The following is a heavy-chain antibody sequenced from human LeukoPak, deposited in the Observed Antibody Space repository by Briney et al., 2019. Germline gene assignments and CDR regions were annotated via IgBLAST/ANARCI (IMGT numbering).Heavy chain of an antibody. CDR3: ARDGEYYYYGMDV. CDR2: ISSSSSYI. CDR1: GFTVSSNY. J-gene: IGHJ6*02. Sequence: PGGSLRLSCAASGFTVSSNYMNWVRQAPGKGLEWVSSISSSSSYIYYADSVKGRFTISRDNAKNSLYLQMNSLRAEDTAAYYCARDGEYYYYGMDVWGQGTTVTVSS. V-gene: IGHV3-21*01. D-gene: IGHD7-27*01.